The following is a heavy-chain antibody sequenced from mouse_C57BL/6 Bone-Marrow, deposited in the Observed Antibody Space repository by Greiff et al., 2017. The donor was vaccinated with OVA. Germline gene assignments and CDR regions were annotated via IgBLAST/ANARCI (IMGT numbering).Heavy chain of an antibody. CDR3: ARDKGLTTEKYYFDY. CDR2: ISDGGSYT. Sequence: EVQGVESGGGLVKPGGSLKLSCAASGFTFSSYAMSWVRQTPEKRLEWVATISDGGSYTYYPDNVKGRFTISRDNAKNNLYLQMSHLKSEDTAMYYCARDKGLTTEKYYFDYWGQGTTLTVSS. D-gene: IGHD1-1*01. CDR1: GFTFSSYA. J-gene: IGHJ2*01. V-gene: IGHV5-4*01.